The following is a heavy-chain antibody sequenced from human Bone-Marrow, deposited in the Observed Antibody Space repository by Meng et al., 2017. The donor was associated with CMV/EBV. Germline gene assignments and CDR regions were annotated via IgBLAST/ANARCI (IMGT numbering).Heavy chain of an antibody. CDR3: TTDPVTTWNWFDP. CDR1: GFTFSNAW. Sequence: GESLKISCAASGFTFSNAWMSWVRQAPGKGLEWVGRIKSKTDGGTTDYAAPVKGRFTISRDDSKNTLYLQMNSLKTEDTAVYYCTTDPVTTWNWFDPWGQGTLVTCYS. J-gene: IGHJ5*02. D-gene: IGHD4-11*01. V-gene: IGHV3-15*01. CDR2: IKSKTDGGTT.